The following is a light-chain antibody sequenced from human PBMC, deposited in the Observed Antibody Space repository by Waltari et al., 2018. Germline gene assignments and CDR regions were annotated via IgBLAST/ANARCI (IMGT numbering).Light chain of an antibody. CDR2: EVS. Sequence: QSALTQPASVSGSPGQSITISCSGTDSDVGAYDFVSWYQQHPGKAPHLIIYEVSNRPSGISNRFSASKSGNTASRTISGLQAEDEADDYCSSYTTSSAPGVFGTGTRVTVL. V-gene: IGLV2-14*01. CDR1: DSDVGAYDF. CDR3: SSYTTSSAPGV. J-gene: IGLJ1*01.